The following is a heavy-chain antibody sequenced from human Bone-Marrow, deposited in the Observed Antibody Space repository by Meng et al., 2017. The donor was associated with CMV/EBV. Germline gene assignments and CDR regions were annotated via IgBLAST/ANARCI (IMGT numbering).Heavy chain of an antibody. V-gene: IGHV3-33*08. CDR3: LYGGNSGGFDY. CDR2: IWYDGSNK. J-gene: IGHJ4*02. Sequence: GGSLRLSCAASGFTFSGSAMHWVRQAPGKGLEWVAVIWYDGSNKYYADSVKGRFTISRDNSKNTLYLQMNSLRAEDTAVYYCLYGGNSGGFDYWGQGTRVTVYS. CDR1: GFTFSGSA. D-gene: IGHD4-23*01.